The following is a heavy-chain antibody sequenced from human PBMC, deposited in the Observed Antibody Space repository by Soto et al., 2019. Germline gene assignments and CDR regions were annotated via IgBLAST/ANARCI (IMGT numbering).Heavy chain of an antibody. CDR1: GGSISGGGCY. Sequence: TLCLSCAVAGGSISGGGCYWSWIRQHPGKGLEWIGYIYYSGSTYYNPSLKSRVTISVDTSKDQFSLKLSSVTAADTAVYYCARNLPIVVVPAAMSPMENWFDPWGQGTLVTVSS. D-gene: IGHD2-2*01. V-gene: IGHV4-31*11. CDR2: IYYSGST. J-gene: IGHJ5*02. CDR3: ARNLPIVVVPAAMSPMENWFDP.